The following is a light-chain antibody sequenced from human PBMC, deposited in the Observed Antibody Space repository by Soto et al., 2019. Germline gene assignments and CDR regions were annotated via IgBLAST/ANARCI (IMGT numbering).Light chain of an antibody. CDR1: QGISSY. Sequence: DIQLTQSPSFLSASVGDRVTITCRASQGISSYLAWYQQRPGKAPKLLMYGASTLQSGVPSRFSGSASGTTFTLTINSLQPEDVATYYCQQLNNFPRTFGQGTKVE. CDR3: QQLNNFPRT. CDR2: GAS. V-gene: IGKV1-9*01. J-gene: IGKJ1*01.